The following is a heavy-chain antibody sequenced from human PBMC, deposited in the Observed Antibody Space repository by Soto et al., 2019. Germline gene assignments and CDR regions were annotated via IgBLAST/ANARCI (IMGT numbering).Heavy chain of an antibody. V-gene: IGHV4-39*01. Sequence: QLQLQQSGPGLVKPSETLSLTCTVSGGSISSSSYYWGWIRQPPGKGLQWIGSIYYSGSTYYNPSLKTRVTISVDTSKNQFSLRLSSVTAADTALYYCARHEAAAADPRGWFDPWGQGTLVTVSS. CDR2: IYYSGST. D-gene: IGHD6-13*01. CDR3: ARHEAAAADPRGWFDP. CDR1: GGSISSSSYY. J-gene: IGHJ5*02.